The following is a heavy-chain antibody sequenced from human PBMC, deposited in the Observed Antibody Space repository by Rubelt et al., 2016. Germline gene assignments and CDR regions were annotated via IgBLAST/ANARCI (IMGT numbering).Heavy chain of an antibody. V-gene: IGHV4-39*01. CDR1: GDSISSSSYY. CDR2: IYYSGST. CDR3: ARSTGDIVVVPVDY. Sequence: QVQLQESGPGLVKPSETLSLTCIVSGDSISSSSYYWGWIRQPPGKGLEWIGSIYYSGSTSYNPSLKSRVTISVDTSKNQFSLELRSVTAADTAVYYCARSTGDIVVVPVDYWGQGTLVTVSS. J-gene: IGHJ4*02. D-gene: IGHD2-2*01.